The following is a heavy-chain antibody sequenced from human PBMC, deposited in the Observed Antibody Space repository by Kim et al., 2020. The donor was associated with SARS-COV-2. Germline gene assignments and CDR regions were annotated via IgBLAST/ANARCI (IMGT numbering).Heavy chain of an antibody. Sequence: ASVKVSCKASGYTFTSLGISWVRQAPGQGLEWMGWISPYNGVTNYAQTFQGRVIMTTDTFTSTAYMELRSLRSDDTAVYYCAIDYGDYWPRDWGQGTLVSVSS. CDR2: ISPYNGVT. V-gene: IGHV1-18*04. D-gene: IGHD4-17*01. J-gene: IGHJ4*02. CDR1: GYTFTSLG. CDR3: AIDYGDYWPRD.